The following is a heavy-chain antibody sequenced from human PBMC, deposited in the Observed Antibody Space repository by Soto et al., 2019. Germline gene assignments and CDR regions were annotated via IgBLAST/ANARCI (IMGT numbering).Heavy chain of an antibody. Sequence: QVQLVQSGAEVKKPGASVKVSCKASGYTFTSYGISWVRQAPGQGLEWMGWISAYNGNTNYAQKLQGRVTMTTDTSTTPAHTELRGLRSDDTDVYYWARVLQQWLVFAFEIWGHGTMATVSS. CDR3: ARVLQQWLVFAFEI. D-gene: IGHD6-19*01. CDR2: ISAYNGNT. CDR1: GYTFTSYG. J-gene: IGHJ3*02. V-gene: IGHV1-18*01.